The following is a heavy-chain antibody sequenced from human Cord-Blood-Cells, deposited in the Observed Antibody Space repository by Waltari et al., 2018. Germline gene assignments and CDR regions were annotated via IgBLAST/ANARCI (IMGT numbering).Heavy chain of an antibody. V-gene: IGHV3-9*01. CDR2: ISWNSGSI. CDR1: GFTFDDYA. J-gene: IGHJ4*02. D-gene: IGHD3-3*01. CDR3: AKRYDFWSGLGD. Sequence: EVQLVESGGGLVQPGRSLRLSCAASGFTFDDYAMHWVRQAPGKGLEWVSGISWNSGSIGYADSVKGRFTISRDNAKNSLYLQMNSLRAEDTALYYCAKRYDFWSGLGDWGQGTLVTVFS.